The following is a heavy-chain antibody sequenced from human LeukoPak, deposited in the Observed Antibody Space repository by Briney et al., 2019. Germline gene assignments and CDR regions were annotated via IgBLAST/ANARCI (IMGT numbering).Heavy chain of an antibody. V-gene: IGHV3-23*01. J-gene: IGHJ4*02. D-gene: IGHD4-17*01. CDR1: GFTFSSYA. CDR2: ISGSGGST. Sequence: GGPLRLSCAASGFTFSSYAMSWVRQAPGKGLEWVSAISGSGGSTYYADSVKGRFTISRDNSKNTLYLQMNSLRAEDTAVYYCAKDQDYGDYFDYWGQGTLVTVSS. CDR3: AKDQDYGDYFDY.